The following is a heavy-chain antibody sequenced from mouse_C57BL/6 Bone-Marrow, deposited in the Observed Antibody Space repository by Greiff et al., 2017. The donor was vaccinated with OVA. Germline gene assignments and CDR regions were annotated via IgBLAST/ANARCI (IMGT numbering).Heavy chain of an antibody. D-gene: IGHD1-1*01. CDR3: ARDYGSSPFDY. CDR2: IYPNNGGN. V-gene: IGHV1-34*01. J-gene: IGHJ2*01. CDR1: GYTFTDYY. Sequence: EVQRVESGPELVKPGASVKMSCKASGYTFTDYYMHWVKQSPGKSLEWIGYIYPNNGGNGYNQKFKGKATLTVDKSSSTAYMELRSLTSEDSAVYYCARDYGSSPFDYWGQGTTLTVSS.